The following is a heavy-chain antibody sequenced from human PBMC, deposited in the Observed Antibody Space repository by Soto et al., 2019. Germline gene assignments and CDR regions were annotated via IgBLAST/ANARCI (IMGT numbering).Heavy chain of an antibody. CDR2: ISGSGGST. V-gene: IGHV3-23*01. J-gene: IGHJ3*02. D-gene: IGHD3-10*01. CDR1: GFTFSSYA. CDR3: AKANGYGSGSRHPSHDAFDI. Sequence: HPGGSLRLSCAASGFTFSSYAMSWVRQAPGKGLEWVSAISGSGGSTYYADSVKGRFTISRDNSKNTLYLQMNSLRAEDTAVYYCAKANGYGSGSRHPSHDAFDIWGQGTMVTVSS.